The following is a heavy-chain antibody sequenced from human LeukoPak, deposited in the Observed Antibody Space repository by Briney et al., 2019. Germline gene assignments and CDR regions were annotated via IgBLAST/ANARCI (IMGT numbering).Heavy chain of an antibody. J-gene: IGHJ4*02. Sequence: SETLSLICAVSGGSISSGGYSWSWIRQPPGKGLEWIGYIYHSGSTYYNPSLKSRVTISVDRSKNQFSLKLSSVTAADTAVYYCAREIGGSGSFDYWGQGTLVTVSS. CDR1: GGSISSGGYS. V-gene: IGHV4-30-2*01. CDR2: IYHSGST. CDR3: AREIGGSGSFDY. D-gene: IGHD3-10*01.